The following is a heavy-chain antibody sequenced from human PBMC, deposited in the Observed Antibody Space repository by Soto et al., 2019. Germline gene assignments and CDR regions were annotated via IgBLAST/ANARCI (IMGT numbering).Heavy chain of an antibody. D-gene: IGHD1-26*01. V-gene: IGHV3-23*01. J-gene: IGHJ5*02. Sequence: LRLSCAASGFTFSSYAMSWVRQAPGKGLEWISSISGGGTSTYYADSVKGQFSISRDNSKNTLYLQMNSLRAEDTAIYYCAKDLSGSYHGGGNWFDPWGQGTLVTVSS. CDR2: ISGGGTST. CDR3: AKDLSGSYHGGGNWFDP. CDR1: GFTFSSYA.